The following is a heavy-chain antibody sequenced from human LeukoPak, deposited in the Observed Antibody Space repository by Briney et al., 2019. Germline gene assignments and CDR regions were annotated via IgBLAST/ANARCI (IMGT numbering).Heavy chain of an antibody. V-gene: IGHV3-23*01. CDR1: GFTFSSYA. D-gene: IGHD6-13*01. CDR3: ARGSSSSPHYYYYYMDV. CDR2: ISGSGGST. Sequence: GGSLRLSCAASGFTFSSYAMSWVRQAPGKGLEWVSAISGSGGSTYYADSVKGRFTISRDNSKNTLYLQMNSLRAEDTAVYYCARGSSSSPHYYYYYMDVWGKGTTVTVSS. J-gene: IGHJ6*03.